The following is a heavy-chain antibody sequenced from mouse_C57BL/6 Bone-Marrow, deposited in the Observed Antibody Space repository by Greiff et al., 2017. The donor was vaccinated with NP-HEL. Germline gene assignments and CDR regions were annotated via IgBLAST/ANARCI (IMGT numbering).Heavy chain of an antibody. CDR1: GYTFTSYW. V-gene: IGHV1-64*01. CDR2: IHPNSGST. CDR3: AKRGYYYGSPMDY. Sequence: VQLQQSGAELVKPGASVKLSCKASGYTFTSYWMHWVKQSPGQGLEWIGMIHPNSGSTNYNEKFQCKATLTVDKSSSTAYMQLSSLTSEDSAFYYCAKRGYYYGSPMDYWGQGTSVTVSS. J-gene: IGHJ4*01. D-gene: IGHD1-1*01.